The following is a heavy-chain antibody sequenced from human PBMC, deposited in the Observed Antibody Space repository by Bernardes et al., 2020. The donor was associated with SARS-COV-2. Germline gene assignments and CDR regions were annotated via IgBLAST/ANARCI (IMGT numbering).Heavy chain of an antibody. V-gene: IGHV4-59*01. Sequence: SETLSLTCTVSGGSISSFYWSWIRQPPGKGLEWIGYIYYSGSTNYNPSLKSRVTISLDTSKNQFSLKLSSVTAADTAIYFCARRPATVYYYFDYWGQGTLVTVSS. CDR1: GGSISSFY. CDR3: ARRPATVYYYFDY. D-gene: IGHD1-26*01. J-gene: IGHJ4*02. CDR2: IYYSGST.